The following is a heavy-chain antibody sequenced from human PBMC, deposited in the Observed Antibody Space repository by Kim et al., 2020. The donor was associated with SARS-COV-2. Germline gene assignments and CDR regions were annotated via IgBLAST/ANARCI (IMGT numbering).Heavy chain of an antibody. CDR2: IWYDGSNK. D-gene: IGHD6-19*01. Sequence: GGSLRLSCAASGFTFSSYGMHWVRQAPGKGLEWVAVIWYDGSNKYYADSVKGRFTISRDNSKNTLYLQMNSLRAEDTAVYYCARGEQWLYFDYWGQGTLVTVSS. CDR1: GFTFSSYG. CDR3: ARGEQWLYFDY. J-gene: IGHJ4*02. V-gene: IGHV3-33*01.